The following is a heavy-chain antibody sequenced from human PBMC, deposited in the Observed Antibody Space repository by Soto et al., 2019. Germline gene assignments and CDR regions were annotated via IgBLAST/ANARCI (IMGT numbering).Heavy chain of an antibody. V-gene: IGHV4-59*08. D-gene: IGHD4-17*01. J-gene: IGHJ4*02. Sequence: PSETLSLTCTVSGGSISSYYWSWIRQPPGKGLEWIGYIYYSGSTNYNPSLKSRVTISVDTSKNQFSLKLSSVTAADTAVYYCARHSFYDYGDLFDYGGQGTLVTVSS. CDR3: ARHSFYDYGDLFDY. CDR2: IYYSGST. CDR1: GGSISSYY.